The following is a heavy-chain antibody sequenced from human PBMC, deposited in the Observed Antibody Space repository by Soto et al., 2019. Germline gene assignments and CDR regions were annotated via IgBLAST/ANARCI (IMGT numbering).Heavy chain of an antibody. Sequence: ASVKVSCKASGYTFTSYAMHWVRQAPGQRLEWMGWINAGNGNTKYSQKFQGRVTITRDTSASTAYMELSSLRSEDTAVYYCARGAVLVPAAMSYYYYYMDVWGKGTTVTVSS. CDR3: ARGAVLVPAAMSYYYYYMDV. CDR1: GYTFTSYA. J-gene: IGHJ6*03. V-gene: IGHV1-3*01. D-gene: IGHD2-2*01. CDR2: INAGNGNT.